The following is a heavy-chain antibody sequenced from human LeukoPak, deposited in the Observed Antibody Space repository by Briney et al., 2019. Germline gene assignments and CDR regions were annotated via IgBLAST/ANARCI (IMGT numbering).Heavy chain of an antibody. D-gene: IGHD3-22*01. CDR1: GFTFSSYW. CDR2: INDDGSST. V-gene: IGHV3-74*01. Sequence: GGSLRLSRAASGFTFSSYWMHWVRQAPGKGLVWVSRINDDGSSTTYADSVKGRFTISRDNAKNTLHLQMNSLRAEDTAVYYCARTYYYDGSGYYAYFDYWGQGTLVTVSS. CDR3: ARTYYYDGSGYYAYFDY. J-gene: IGHJ4*02.